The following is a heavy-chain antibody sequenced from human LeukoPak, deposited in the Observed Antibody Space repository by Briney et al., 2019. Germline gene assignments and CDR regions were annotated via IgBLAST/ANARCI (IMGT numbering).Heavy chain of an antibody. CDR2: ISRRGRTM. D-gene: IGHD3-10*01. V-gene: IGHV3-48*03. Sequence: PGGSLRLSCAASGFTLSSYEMNWVRQAPGKGLEWVSYISRRGRTMYYADSVKGRFTISRSNAKNSLYLQMNSLGAEDTAVYYCARVWDYYGSGRTIDYWGQGTLVTVSS. CDR1: GFTLSSYE. CDR3: ARVWDYYGSGRTIDY. J-gene: IGHJ4*02.